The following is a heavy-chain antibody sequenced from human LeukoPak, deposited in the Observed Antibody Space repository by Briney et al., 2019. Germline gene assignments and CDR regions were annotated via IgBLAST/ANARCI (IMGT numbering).Heavy chain of an antibody. CDR3: ASLHSYGVDY. CDR2: ISSSSSYI. V-gene: IGHV3-21*01. CDR1: GFTFSSYS. J-gene: IGHJ4*02. Sequence: GGFLRFSCAASGFTFSSYSMNWVRQAPGKGLEWVSSISSSSSYIYYADSVKGRFIISRDNAKNSLYLQMNSLRAEDTAVYYCASLHSYGVDYWGQGTLVTVSS. D-gene: IGHD5-18*01.